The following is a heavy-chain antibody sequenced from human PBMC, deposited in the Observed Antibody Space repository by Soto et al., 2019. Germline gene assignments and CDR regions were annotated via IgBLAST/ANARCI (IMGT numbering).Heavy chain of an antibody. CDR2: IIPMFGTP. CDR1: GVTFNRQD. V-gene: IGHV1-69*01. CDR3: ATREGRDGYSFDY. J-gene: IGHJ4*02. D-gene: IGHD5-12*01. Sequence: QVQLVQSGAEVKKPGSSVKVSCKASGVTFNRQDMRWVRQAPGQGLEWMGGIIPMFGTPHYAEKFQDRVTITADESTGTVYLELSSLTSEDTAVYYCATREGRDGYSFDYWGPGTLVTVS.